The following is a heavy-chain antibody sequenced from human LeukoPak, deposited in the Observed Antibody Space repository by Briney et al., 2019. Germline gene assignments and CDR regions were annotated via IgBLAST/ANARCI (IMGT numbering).Heavy chain of an antibody. CDR3: ARGRGRYDSSGYGGY. D-gene: IGHD3-22*01. V-gene: IGHV4-34*01. J-gene: IGHJ4*02. CDR2: INHSGST. CDR1: GGSFSGYY. Sequence: SETLSLTCAVYGGSFSGYYWSWIRQPPGKGLEWIGEINHSGSTNYNPSLKSRVTISVDTSKNQFSLKLSSVTAADTTVYYCARGRGRYDSSGYGGYWGQGTLVTVSS.